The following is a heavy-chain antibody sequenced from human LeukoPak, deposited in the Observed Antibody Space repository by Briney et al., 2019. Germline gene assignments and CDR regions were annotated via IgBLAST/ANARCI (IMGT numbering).Heavy chain of an antibody. D-gene: IGHD5-24*01. V-gene: IGHV1-69*13. Sequence: SVKVSCKASGGTFSSYAISWVRQAPGQGLEWMGGIIPIFGTANYAQKFQGRVTITADESTSTAYMELSSLRSVDTAVYYCARDRRDAYNWGHFDYWGQGTLVTVSS. CDR1: GGTFSSYA. CDR3: ARDRRDAYNWGHFDY. CDR2: IIPIFGTA. J-gene: IGHJ4*02.